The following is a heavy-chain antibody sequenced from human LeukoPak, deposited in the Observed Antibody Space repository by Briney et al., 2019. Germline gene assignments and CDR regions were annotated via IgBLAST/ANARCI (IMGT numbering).Heavy chain of an antibody. D-gene: IGHD6-13*01. J-gene: IGHJ5*02. Sequence: PGGSLTLSRSASGFTFSSFGMLWLRPAPGKGLVGVAFIRDGGSNKYYADPEKGRSTMSRDNSKNTLYLQMNSRRAHDTAVYYCATPKIAAAGKNWFDPWGQGTLVTVSS. CDR2: IRDGGSNK. CDR3: ATPKIAAAGKNWFDP. V-gene: IGHV3-30*02. CDR1: GFTFSSFG.